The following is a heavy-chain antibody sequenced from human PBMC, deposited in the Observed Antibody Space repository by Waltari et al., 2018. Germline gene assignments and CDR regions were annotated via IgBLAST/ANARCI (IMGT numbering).Heavy chain of an antibody. Sequence: EVQLLESGGGLVQPGGSLRLSCAASGFTFSSYAMSWVRQAPGKGLEWVSAISGSGGSTYYADSVKGRFTISRDNAKNSLYLQMNSLRAEDTALYYCAKDSSRVGATMLFDYWGQGTLVTVSS. CDR1: GFTFSSYA. CDR2: ISGSGGST. D-gene: IGHD1-26*01. J-gene: IGHJ4*02. V-gene: IGHV3-23*01. CDR3: AKDSSRVGATMLFDY.